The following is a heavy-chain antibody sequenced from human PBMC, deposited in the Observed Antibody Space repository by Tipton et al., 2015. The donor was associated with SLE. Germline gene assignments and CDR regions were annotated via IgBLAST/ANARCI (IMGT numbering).Heavy chain of an antibody. CDR2: IYYSGST. V-gene: IGHV4-59*01. D-gene: IGHD3-10*01. CDR1: GGSISSYY. CDR3: ARALTGYYYGSGLFDY. J-gene: IGHJ4*02. Sequence: LRLSCTASGGSISSYYWSWIRQPPGKGLEWIGYIYYSGSTNYNPSLKSRVTISVDTSKNQFSLKLSSVTAADTAAYYCARALTGYYYGSGLFDYWGQGTLVTVSS.